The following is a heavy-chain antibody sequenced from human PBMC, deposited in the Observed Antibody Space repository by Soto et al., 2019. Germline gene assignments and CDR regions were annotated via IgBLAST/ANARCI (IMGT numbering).Heavy chain of an antibody. D-gene: IGHD1-1*01. V-gene: IGHV4-30-4*01. CDR1: GGSISSGDYY. Sequence: PSETLSLTCTISGGSISSGDYYWSWIRQPPGKGLEWIGYIYYSGSTYYNPSLKSRVTISVDTSKNQFSLKLSSVTAADTAVYYCARGEPSGGMDVWGQGTTVTVS. CDR3: ARGEPSGGMDV. CDR2: IYYSGST. J-gene: IGHJ6*02.